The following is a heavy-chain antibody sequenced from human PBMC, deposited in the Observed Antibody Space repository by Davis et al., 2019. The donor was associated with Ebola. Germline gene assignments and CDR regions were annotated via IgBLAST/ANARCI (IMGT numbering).Heavy chain of an antibody. D-gene: IGHD3-10*01. CDR3: AKGRASGSYPRYYFDS. Sequence: GGSLRLSCAASGFTFSSYAMSWVRQAPGKGLDWVSTISSSGGSTYYADSVKGRFTISRDNSKNTLSLQMNSLRAEDTAVYYCAKGRASGSYPRYYFDSWGQGTLVTVSS. CDR1: GFTFSSYA. J-gene: IGHJ4*02. V-gene: IGHV3-23*01. CDR2: ISSSGGST.